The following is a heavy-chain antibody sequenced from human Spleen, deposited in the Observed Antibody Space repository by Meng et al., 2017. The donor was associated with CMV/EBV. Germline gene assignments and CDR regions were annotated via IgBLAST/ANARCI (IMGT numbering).Heavy chain of an antibody. J-gene: IGHJ3*02. D-gene: IGHD6-19*01. Sequence: SVKVSCKASGGTFSSYAISWVRQAPGQGLEWMGGIIPILGIANYAQKFQGRVTITADKSTSTAYMELSSLRSEDTAVYYCARWGAVAGIDGLDIWGQGTMVTVSS. V-gene: IGHV1-69*10. CDR1: GGTFSSYA. CDR2: IIPILGIA. CDR3: ARWGAVAGIDGLDI.